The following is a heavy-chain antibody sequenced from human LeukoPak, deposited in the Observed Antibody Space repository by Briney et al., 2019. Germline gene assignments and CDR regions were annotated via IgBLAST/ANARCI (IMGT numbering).Heavy chain of an antibody. CDR3: ARHAPIQLWFGALHYYGMDV. D-gene: IGHD5-18*01. Sequence: SETLSLTCTVPGGSISSYYWSWIRQPPGKGLEWIGYIYYSGSTNYNPSLKSRVTISVDTSKNQFSLKLSSVTAADTAVYYCARHAPIQLWFGALHYYGMDVWGQGTTVTVSS. CDR1: GGSISSYY. V-gene: IGHV4-59*08. J-gene: IGHJ6*02. CDR2: IYYSGST.